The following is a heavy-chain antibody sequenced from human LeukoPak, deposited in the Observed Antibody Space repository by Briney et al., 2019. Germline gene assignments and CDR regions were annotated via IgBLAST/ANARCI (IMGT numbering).Heavy chain of an antibody. Sequence: SGTLSVTCAVSGGSISSSNWWRWVRQPPGKGLEWIGEIYHSGSTNYNPSLKSRVTISVDKSKNQFSLKLSSVTAADTAVYYCAGRTMGYYFDYWGQGTLVTDSS. V-gene: IGHV4-4*02. CDR3: AGRTMGYYFDY. CDR2: IYHSGST. J-gene: IGHJ4*02. D-gene: IGHD1-1*01. CDR1: GGSISSSNW.